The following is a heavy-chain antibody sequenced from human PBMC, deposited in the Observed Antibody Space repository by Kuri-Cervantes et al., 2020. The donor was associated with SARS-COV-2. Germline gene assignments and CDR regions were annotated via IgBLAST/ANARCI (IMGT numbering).Heavy chain of an antibody. D-gene: IGHD6-13*01. J-gene: IGHJ4*02. V-gene: IGHV4-59*12. CDR2: IYYSGST. CDR1: GGSISSYY. Sequence: GSLRLSCTVSGGSISSYYWSWIRQPPGKGLEWIGYIYYSGSTNYNPSLKSRVTISVDTSKNQFSLELSSVTAADTAVYYCARRGGGGPRIAAAGHFDYWGQGTLVTVSS. CDR3: ARRGGGGPRIAAAGHFDY.